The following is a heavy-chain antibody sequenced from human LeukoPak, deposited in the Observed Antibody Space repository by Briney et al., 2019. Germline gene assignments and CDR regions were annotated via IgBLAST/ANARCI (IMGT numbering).Heavy chain of an antibody. CDR2: ISTQSGNT. Sequence: ASVKVSCEASGYTLTSYGINWMRQAPGQGLEWMGWISTQSGNTNYAQKAQGRLTLTTDRSTNTAYMELRSLRSDDTAVYYCARGAYGDKWGQGTMVTVSS. D-gene: IGHD4-17*01. CDR3: ARGAYGDK. V-gene: IGHV1-18*01. CDR1: GYTLTSYG. J-gene: IGHJ4*02.